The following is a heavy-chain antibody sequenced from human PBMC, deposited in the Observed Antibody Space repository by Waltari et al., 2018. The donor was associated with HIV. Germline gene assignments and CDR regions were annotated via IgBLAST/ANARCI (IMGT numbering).Heavy chain of an antibody. Sequence: EVQLLESGGGLVQPGGSLRLSCAASGFTFSSYAMSGVRQAPGKWRGWVSFIGGSGGSRYYADSVKGRFTISRDNSKNTLYLQMNSLRAEDTAVYYCAKDNRDPLGTLWYWGQGTLVTVSS. J-gene: IGHJ4*02. D-gene: IGHD2-21*01. V-gene: IGHV3-23*01. CDR1: GFTFSSYA. CDR3: AKDNRDPLGTLWY. CDR2: IGGSGGSR.